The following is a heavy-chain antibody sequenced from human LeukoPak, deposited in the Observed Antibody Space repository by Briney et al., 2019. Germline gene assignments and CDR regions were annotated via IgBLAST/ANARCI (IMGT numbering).Heavy chain of an antibody. D-gene: IGHD6-19*01. V-gene: IGHV4-59*08. CDR2: IYYSGTT. CDR1: GGSISNFY. J-gene: IGHJ3*02. CDR3: ARHGYSSGWYGACNI. Sequence: SEALSLTCTVSGGSISNFYWGWIRQPPGKGLEWIGYIYYSGTTQYSPSLKSRVTISVDTSKNQFSLKLSSVTASDTAVYYCARHGYSSGWYGACNIWGQGTMVTVSS.